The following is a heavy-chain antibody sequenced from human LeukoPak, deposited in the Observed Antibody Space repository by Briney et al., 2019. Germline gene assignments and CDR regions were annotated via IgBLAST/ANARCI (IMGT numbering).Heavy chain of an antibody. V-gene: IGHV4-59*08. J-gene: IGHJ3*02. Sequence: PSETLSLTCTVSSGSISSYYWSWIRQPPGKGLEWIGYIYYTGSTSYNPSLKSRLTMSVDTSKNQFSLKLSSVTAADTAVYYCARLPGFRDAFDIWGQGTMVTVYS. CDR3: ARLPGFRDAFDI. CDR2: IYYTGST. CDR1: SGSISSYY.